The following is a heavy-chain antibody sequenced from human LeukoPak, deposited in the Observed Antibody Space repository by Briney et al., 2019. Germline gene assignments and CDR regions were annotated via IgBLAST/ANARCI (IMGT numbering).Heavy chain of an antibody. D-gene: IGHD6-13*01. CDR2: IYPGDSDT. J-gene: IGHJ4*02. CDR1: GYSFTSYW. Sequence: GGSLKISLQGSGYSFTSYWFGWVRRLPGKGLEGMGIIYPGDSDTRYSPSFQGQVTISVDKSISTAYLQWSSLKASDTAMYYCARLPYSSSCFDYWGQGTPVTVSS. V-gene: IGHV5-51*01. CDR3: ARLPYSSSCFDY.